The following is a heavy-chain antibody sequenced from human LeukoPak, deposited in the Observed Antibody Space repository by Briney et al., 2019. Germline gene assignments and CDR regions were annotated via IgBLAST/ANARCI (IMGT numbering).Heavy chain of an antibody. J-gene: IGHJ4*02. CDR1: GYTFTSYY. Sequence: ASVKVSCKASGYTFTSYYMHWVRQAPGQGLEWMGIINPSGGSTSYAQKFQGRVTMTRDTSTSTVYMELSSLRSEDTAVYYCAREPKPNYYDSSGYYLLDYWGQGTLVTVSP. D-gene: IGHD3-22*01. CDR2: INPSGGST. CDR3: AREPKPNYYDSSGYYLLDY. V-gene: IGHV1-46*01.